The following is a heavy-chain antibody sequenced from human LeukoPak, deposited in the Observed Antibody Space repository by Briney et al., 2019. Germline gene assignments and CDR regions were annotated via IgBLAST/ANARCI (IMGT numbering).Heavy chain of an antibody. CDR3: ARVVVRGWFDP. CDR2: ISAYNGNT. Sequence: ASVKVSCKASGYTFTSYGISWVRQAPGQGLEWMGWISAYNGNTNYAQKIQGRVTMTTDSFTSTAYMELRSLRSDDTAVYYCARVVVRGWFDPWGQGTLVTVSS. D-gene: IGHD2-15*01. V-gene: IGHV1-18*01. CDR1: GYTFTSYG. J-gene: IGHJ5*02.